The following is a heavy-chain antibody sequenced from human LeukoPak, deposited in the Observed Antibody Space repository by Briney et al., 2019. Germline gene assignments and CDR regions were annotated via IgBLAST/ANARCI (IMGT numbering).Heavy chain of an antibody. J-gene: IGHJ4*02. Sequence: GGSLRLSCAASGFTFSSYGMHWVRQAPGKGLEWVAFIRYDGSNKYYADSVKGRFTISRDNSKNTLYLQMNSLRAEDTAVYYCAKPFSLSSTSLDYWGQGTLVTVSS. CDR3: AKPFSLSSTSLDY. CDR1: GFTFSSYG. V-gene: IGHV3-30*02. CDR2: IRYDGSNK. D-gene: IGHD2-2*01.